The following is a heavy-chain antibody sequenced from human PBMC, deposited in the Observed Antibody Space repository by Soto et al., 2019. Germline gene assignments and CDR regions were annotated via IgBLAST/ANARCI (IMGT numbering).Heavy chain of an antibody. CDR1: GFTFSSYA. D-gene: IGHD2-2*01. Sequence: HPGGSLRLSCAASGFTFSSYAMSWVRQAPGKGLEWVSAISGSGGSTYYADSVKGRFTISRDNSKNTLYLQMNSLRAEDTAVFYFAKDTEDYCSSSTSCYADYWGQGTLVTVSS. CDR3: AKDTEDYCSSSTSCYADY. J-gene: IGHJ4*02. V-gene: IGHV3-23*01. CDR2: ISGSGGST.